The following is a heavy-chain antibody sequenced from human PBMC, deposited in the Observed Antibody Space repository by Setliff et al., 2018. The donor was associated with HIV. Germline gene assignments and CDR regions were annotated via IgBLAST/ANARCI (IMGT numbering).Heavy chain of an antibody. CDR1: GGSISSYY. D-gene: IGHD2-21*02. J-gene: IGHJ4*02. Sequence: SETLSLTCTVSGGSISSYYWSWIRQPPGKGLEWIGYIYYSGSTTYNPSLKSQASISVDTSTNEFSLKLTSVTAADTAVYYCARGGAFCGRDSCYYLDYWGQGILVTAPQ. CDR2: IYYSGST. V-gene: IGHV4-59*08. CDR3: ARGGAFCGRDSCYYLDY.